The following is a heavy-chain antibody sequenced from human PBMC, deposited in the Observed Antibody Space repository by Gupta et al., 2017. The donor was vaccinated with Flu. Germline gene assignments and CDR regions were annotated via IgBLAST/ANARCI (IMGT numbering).Heavy chain of an antibody. CDR1: GGTFSTHA. Sequence: QVQLVQSGPEVKDPGSSVQVSCKASGGTFSTHAISWVRQAPGHGLQRLGGIIPFFGTPHYDQKLTDRCWSSEDESTRAAHIGCKCPREDESAVFFYTIDAERACGNGYSYYYYGM. CDR2: IIPFFGTP. V-gene: IGHV1-69*19. J-gene: IGHJ6*01. D-gene: IGHD2-15*01. CDR3: TIDAERACGNGYSYYYYGM.